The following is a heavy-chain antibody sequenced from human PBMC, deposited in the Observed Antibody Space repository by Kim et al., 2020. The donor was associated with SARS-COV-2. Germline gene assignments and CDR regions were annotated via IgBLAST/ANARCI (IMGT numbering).Heavy chain of an antibody. Sequence: SVKVSCKASGGTFSSYAISWVRQAPGQGLEWMGRIIPILGIANYAQKFQGRVTITADKSTSTAYMELSSLRSEDTAVYYCARVALYYYDSSGYYVSPSYYYGMDVWGQGTTVTVSS. J-gene: IGHJ6*02. CDR2: IIPILGIA. CDR1: GGTFSSYA. V-gene: IGHV1-69*04. D-gene: IGHD3-22*01. CDR3: ARVALYYYDSSGYYVSPSYYYGMDV.